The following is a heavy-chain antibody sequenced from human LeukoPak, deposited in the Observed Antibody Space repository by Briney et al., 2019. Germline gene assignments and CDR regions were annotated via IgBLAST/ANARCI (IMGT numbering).Heavy chain of an antibody. J-gene: IGHJ4*02. Sequence: GASVKVSCKASGYTFTSYAMHWVRQAPGQRLEWMGWINAGNGNTKYSQKLQGRVTMTTDTSTSTAYMELRSLRSDDTAVYYCARDGGRGSYGYWGQGTLVTVSS. CDR3: ARDGGRGSYGY. D-gene: IGHD1-26*01. CDR2: INAGNGNT. CDR1: GYTFTSYA. V-gene: IGHV1-3*01.